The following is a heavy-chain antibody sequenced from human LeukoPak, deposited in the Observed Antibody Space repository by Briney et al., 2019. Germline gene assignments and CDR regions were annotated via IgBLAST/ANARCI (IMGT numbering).Heavy chain of an antibody. CDR3: ARDLRSGYGSGSEYYYYYMDV. CDR1: GGSISSSSYY. V-gene: IGHV4-39*07. D-gene: IGHD3-10*01. J-gene: IGHJ6*03. Sequence: PSETLSLTCTVSGGSISSSSYYWGWIRQPPGKGLEWIGSIYYSGSTYYNPSLKSRVTISVDTSKNQFSLKLSSVTAADTAVYFCARDLRSGYGSGSEYYYYYMDVWGKGTTVTVSS. CDR2: IYYSGST.